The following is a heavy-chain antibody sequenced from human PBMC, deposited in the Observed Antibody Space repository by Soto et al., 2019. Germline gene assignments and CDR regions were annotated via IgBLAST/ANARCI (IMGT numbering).Heavy chain of an antibody. CDR3: AKADSFIAARPRWFDP. V-gene: IGHV3-23*01. CDR2: ISGSGGST. D-gene: IGHD6-6*01. J-gene: IGHJ5*02. CDR1: GFTFSSYA. Sequence: PGGSLRLSCAASGFTFSSYAMSWVRQAPGKGLEWVSAISGSGGSTYYADSVKGRFTISRDNSKNTLYLQMNSRRAEDTAVYYCAKADSFIAARPRWFDPWGQGTLVTVSS.